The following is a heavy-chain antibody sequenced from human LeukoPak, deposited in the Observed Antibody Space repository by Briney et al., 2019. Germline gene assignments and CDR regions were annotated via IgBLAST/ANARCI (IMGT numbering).Heavy chain of an antibody. CDR2: INQGGSEK. J-gene: IGHJ4*02. Sequence: GGSLRFSCAASEFAFDTYWMSWVRQAPGKGLEWVANINQGGSEKYYVDSVEGRFTISRDNPKNSLYLQMTSLRAEDAAVYYCVREGHDNGWSFDYWGQGALVIVSS. CDR1: EFAFDTYW. V-gene: IGHV3-7*01. CDR3: VREGHDNGWSFDY. D-gene: IGHD6-19*01.